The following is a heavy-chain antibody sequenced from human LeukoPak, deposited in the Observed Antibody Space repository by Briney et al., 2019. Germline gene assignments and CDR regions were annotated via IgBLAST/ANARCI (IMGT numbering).Heavy chain of an antibody. D-gene: IGHD3-10*01. CDR1: GFTFSSYA. J-gene: IGHJ6*03. CDR3: AKGVYYGSGSYFKTDYYMDV. V-gene: IGHV3-30*04. CDR2: ISYDGSNK. Sequence: GGSLRLSCAASGFTFSSYAMHWVRQAPGKGLEWVAVISYDGSNKYYADSVKGRFTITRDNSKNTLYLQMNSLRAEDTAVYYCAKGVYYGSGSYFKTDYYMDVWGKGTTVTISS.